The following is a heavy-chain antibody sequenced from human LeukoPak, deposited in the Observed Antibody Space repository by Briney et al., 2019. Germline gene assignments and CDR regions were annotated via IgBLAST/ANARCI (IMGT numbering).Heavy chain of an antibody. Sequence: GGSLRLSCAASGFTFSSYGMHWVRQAPGKGLEWVAVISYDGSNKYYADSVKGRFTISRDNSKNTLYLQMNSLRAEDTAVYYCAKDCATVTTSFDYWGQGTLVTVSS. CDR1: GFTFSSYG. CDR3: AKDCATVTTSFDY. D-gene: IGHD4-4*01. CDR2: ISYDGSNK. J-gene: IGHJ4*02. V-gene: IGHV3-30*18.